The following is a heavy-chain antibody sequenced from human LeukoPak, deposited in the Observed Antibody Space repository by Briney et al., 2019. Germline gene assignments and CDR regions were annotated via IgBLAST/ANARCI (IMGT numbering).Heavy chain of an antibody. V-gene: IGHV3-30*18. J-gene: IGHJ4*02. Sequence: GGSLRLSCAASGFTFSSYGMHWVRQAPGKGLEWVAVISYDGSNKYYADSVKGRFTISRDNSKNTLYLQMNSLRAEDTAVYYCAKGGVPAAIGYFDYWGQGTLVTVSS. CDR1: GFTFSSYG. CDR2: ISYDGSNK. CDR3: AKGGVPAAIGYFDY. D-gene: IGHD2-2*01.